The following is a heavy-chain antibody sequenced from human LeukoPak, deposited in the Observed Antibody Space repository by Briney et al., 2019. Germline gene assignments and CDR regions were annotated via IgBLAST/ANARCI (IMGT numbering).Heavy chain of an antibody. Sequence: PGRSLRLSCAASGFTFSSYGMHWVRQAPGKGLEWVAVISYDGSNKYYADSVKGRFTISRDNSKNTLYLQMNSLRAEDTAVYYCAKDHYGLDYGDLQTFDYWGQGTLVTVSS. D-gene: IGHD4-17*01. V-gene: IGHV3-30*18. CDR1: GFTFSSYG. J-gene: IGHJ4*02. CDR2: ISYDGSNK. CDR3: AKDHYGLDYGDLQTFDY.